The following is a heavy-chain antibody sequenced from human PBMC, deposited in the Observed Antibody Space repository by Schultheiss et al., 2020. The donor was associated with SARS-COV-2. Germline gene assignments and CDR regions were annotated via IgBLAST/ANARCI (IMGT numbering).Heavy chain of an antibody. J-gene: IGHJ6*02. Sequence: ASVKVSCKASGYTFTGYYMHWVLQAPGQGLEWMGWINPNSGGTNYAQKLQGRVTMTTDTSTSTAYMELRSLRSDDTAVYYCARNIAARPYYYYGMDVWGQGTTVTVSS. CDR3: ARNIAARPYYYYGMDV. CDR2: INPNSGGT. CDR1: GYTFTGYY. V-gene: IGHV1-2*02. D-gene: IGHD6-6*01.